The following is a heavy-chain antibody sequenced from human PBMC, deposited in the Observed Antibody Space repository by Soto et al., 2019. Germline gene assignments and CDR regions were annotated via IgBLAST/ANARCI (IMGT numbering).Heavy chain of an antibody. Sequence: QVQLVESGGGVVQPGRSLRLSCAASGFTFSRFGIHWVRQAPGKGLEWVAVIWHDGKNKYFADSVKGRFTISRDNSKNTRYRQMNSLRAEDSAVYYCAGDPGAGGAMDAWGQGTTVTVSS. CDR1: GFTFSRFG. CDR3: AGDPGAGGAMDA. CDR2: IWHDGKNK. J-gene: IGHJ6*02. V-gene: IGHV3-33*01. D-gene: IGHD1-26*01.